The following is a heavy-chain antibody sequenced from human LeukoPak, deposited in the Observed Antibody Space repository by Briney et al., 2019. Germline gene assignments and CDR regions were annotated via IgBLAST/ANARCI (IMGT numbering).Heavy chain of an antibody. J-gene: IGHJ5*02. CDR1: GGSISSYY. D-gene: IGHD4-11*01. CDR3: ARDNTPRYSDYVYNWFDP. Sequence: SETLSLTCTVSGGSISSYYWSWIRQPPGKGLEWIGYIYYSGSTNYNPSLKSRVTISVDTSKNQFSLKLSSVTAADTAVYYCARDNTPRYSDYVYNWFDPWGQGTLVTVSS. V-gene: IGHV4-59*01. CDR2: IYYSGST.